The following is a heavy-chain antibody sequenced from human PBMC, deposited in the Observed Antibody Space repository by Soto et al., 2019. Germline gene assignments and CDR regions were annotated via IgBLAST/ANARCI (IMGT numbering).Heavy chain of an antibody. V-gene: IGHV4-4*02. D-gene: IGHD3-3*01. CDR1: VDSISNNNC. Sequence: PSETLSLTCAFSVDSISNNNCWNWVGQPPGKGLEWIGEIYHTGTTNYNPSLKSRVTISVDKSKNQVSLKLSSVTAADTAVYYCARRRIKTFGTVITGSGIEVWGQGTKVPLXS. J-gene: IGHJ6*02. CDR2: IYHTGTT. CDR3: ARRRIKTFGTVITGSGIEV.